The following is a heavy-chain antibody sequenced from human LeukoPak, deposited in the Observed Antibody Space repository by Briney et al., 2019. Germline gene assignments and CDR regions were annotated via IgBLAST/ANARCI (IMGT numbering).Heavy chain of an antibody. CDR2: IISDGSNT. CDR1: GFTFSSYW. Sequence: PGGSLRLSCAASGFTFSSYWVHWVRHGPGKGPVWGSRIISDGSNTNYADSVKGRFTISRDNAKNTLYLQMNSLRAQDTAVRYFARGVDSSGYRGSWGQGTLVTVSS. D-gene: IGHD3-22*01. J-gene: IGHJ4*02. CDR3: ARGVDSSGYRGS. V-gene: IGHV3-74*01.